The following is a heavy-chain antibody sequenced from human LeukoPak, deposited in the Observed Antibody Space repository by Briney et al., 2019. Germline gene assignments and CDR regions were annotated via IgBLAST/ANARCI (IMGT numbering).Heavy chain of an antibody. CDR3: AKMQGYFDY. CDR1: GFTFSTYG. V-gene: IGHV3-23*01. J-gene: IGHJ4*02. CDR2: VSGTGTT. Sequence: GVSLRLSCAASGFTFSTYGMSWVRQAPGKGLEWVSAVSGTGTTYYADSVRGRFIISRDNSKNTLYLQMNSLRAEDTAAYYCAKMQGYFDYWGQGTLVTVSS.